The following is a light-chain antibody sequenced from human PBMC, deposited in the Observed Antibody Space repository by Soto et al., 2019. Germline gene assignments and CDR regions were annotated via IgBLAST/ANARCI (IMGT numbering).Light chain of an antibody. V-gene: IGLV2-8*01. CDR3: SSYAGSNRV. CDR2: EVS. J-gene: IGLJ1*01. CDR1: SSDVGGYNY. Sequence: QSLLTQPPSASGSPGQSVTISCTGTSSDVGGYNYVSWYQQHPGKAPKLMIYEVSKRPSGVPDRFSGSKSGNTASLTVSGLQAEDEADYYCSSYAGSNRVFGTGTRSPS.